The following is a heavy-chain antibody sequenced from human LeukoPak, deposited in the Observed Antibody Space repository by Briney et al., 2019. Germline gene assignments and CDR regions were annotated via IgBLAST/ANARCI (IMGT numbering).Heavy chain of an antibody. CDR1: GYTFTGYY. J-gene: IGHJ4*02. CDR2: INPNSGGT. V-gene: IGHV1-2*02. Sequence: ASVKVSCKASGYTFTGYYMHWVRQAPGQGLEWMGWINPNSGGTNYAQRFQGRVTMTRDTSISTAYMEVSRLRSDDTAVYYCARTYSYGFLPDYWGQGTLVTVSS. D-gene: IGHD5-18*01. CDR3: ARTYSYGFLPDY.